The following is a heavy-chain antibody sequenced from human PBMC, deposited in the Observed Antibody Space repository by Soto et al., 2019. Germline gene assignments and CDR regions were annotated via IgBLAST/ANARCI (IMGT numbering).Heavy chain of an antibody. Sequence: QVQLQESGPGLVTPSETLSLTCTVSGGSFSPNYWSWFRQPPGKGLEWVGYIYYGGTTSYNPSLTSRVTISLETSKSQVSLRLASVTAADTAVYYCARLGAYYQSLDPWGPGILVTVSS. D-gene: IGHD2-21*01. V-gene: IGHV4-59*08. J-gene: IGHJ5*02. CDR2: IYYGGTT. CDR3: ARLGAYYQSLDP. CDR1: GGSFSPNY.